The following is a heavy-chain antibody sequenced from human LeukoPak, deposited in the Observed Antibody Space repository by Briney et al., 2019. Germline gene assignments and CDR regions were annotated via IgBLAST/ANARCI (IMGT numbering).Heavy chain of an antibody. V-gene: IGHV3-21*01. CDR1: GFTFSSYS. D-gene: IGHD6-6*01. CDR3: ARFAARGLDY. CDR2: ISSSSYI. J-gene: IGHJ4*02. Sequence: GGSLRLSCAASGFTFSSYSMNWVRQAPGKGLEWVSSISSSSYIYYADSVKGRFTISRDNSKNTLYLQMNSLRAEDTAVYYCARFAARGLDYWGQGTLVTVSS.